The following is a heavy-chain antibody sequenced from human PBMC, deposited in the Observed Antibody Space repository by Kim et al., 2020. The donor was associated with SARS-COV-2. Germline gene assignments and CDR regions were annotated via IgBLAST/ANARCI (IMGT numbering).Heavy chain of an antibody. Sequence: ASVKVSCKASGYTFTDYNINWVRQAIGQGLEWMGWMSPDSDHTTYAPKFQGRVTMTRNTATSTAFLELSSLRSEDTAVYYCARVVETGPHSYYMDVWGKG. CDR2: MSPDSDHT. CDR1: GYTFTDYN. V-gene: IGHV1-8*01. D-gene: IGHD5-18*01. J-gene: IGHJ6*03. CDR3: ARVVETGPHSYYMDV.